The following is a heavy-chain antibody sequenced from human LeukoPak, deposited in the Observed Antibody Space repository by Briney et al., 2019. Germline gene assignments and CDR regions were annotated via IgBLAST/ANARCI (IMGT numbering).Heavy chain of an antibody. CDR1: GFTFSSYS. J-gene: IGHJ4*02. Sequence: GGSLRLSCAASGFTFSSYSMNWVRQAPGKGLEWVSYISNSSSTIYYADSVKGRFTISKDNAKNSLYLQMNSLRDEDTAVYYCARDHEIYFLTGYYSPHLSFDYWGQGTLVTVSS. CDR2: ISNSSSTI. D-gene: IGHD3-9*01. CDR3: ARDHEIYFLTGYYSPHLSFDY. V-gene: IGHV3-48*02.